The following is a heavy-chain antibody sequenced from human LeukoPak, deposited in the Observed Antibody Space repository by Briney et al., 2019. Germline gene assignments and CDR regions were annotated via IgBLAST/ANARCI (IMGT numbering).Heavy chain of an antibody. V-gene: IGHV3-23*01. CDR2: VSPNGETA. CDR3: AKDLGWLQFGY. D-gene: IGHD5-24*01. CDR1: GCIFSNYG. Sequence: PGGSLRLSCAASGCIFSNYGRNWVRQPPGKGLEWVSGVSPNGETAYYADSVKGRFTISRDNSKNTVYLQVRSLRAEDTAVYYCAKDLGWLQFGYSGQGALVTVSS. J-gene: IGHJ4*02.